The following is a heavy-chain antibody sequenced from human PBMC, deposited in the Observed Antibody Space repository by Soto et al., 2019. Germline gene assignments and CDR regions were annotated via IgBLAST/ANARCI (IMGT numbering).Heavy chain of an antibody. CDR2: INPSGGST. CDR3: VSTVYCSGGSCHLGSAFEI. V-gene: IGHV1-46*03. Sequence: ASVKVSCKASGYTFTSYYMHWVRQAPGQGLEWMGIINPSGGSTSYAQKFQGRVTMTRDTSTSTVYMELSSLRSEDTAVYYCVSTVYCSGGSCHLGSAFEIWGQGTMVTVSS. CDR1: GYTFTSYY. J-gene: IGHJ3*02. D-gene: IGHD2-15*01.